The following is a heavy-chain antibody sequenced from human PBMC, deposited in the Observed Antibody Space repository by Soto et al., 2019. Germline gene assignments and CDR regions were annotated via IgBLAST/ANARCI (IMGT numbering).Heavy chain of an antibody. D-gene: IGHD5-12*01. CDR3: ARDSSGYDKWAYYYYGMDV. CDR1: GDSVSSNSAA. J-gene: IGHJ6*02. Sequence: SPTLSLTCAISGDSVSSNSAAWNWIRQSPSRGLEWLGRTYYRSKWYNDYAVSVKSRITINPDTSKNQFSLQLNSVTPEDTAVYYCARDSSGYDKWAYYYYGMDVWGQGTTVTVSS. CDR2: TYYRSKWYN. V-gene: IGHV6-1*01.